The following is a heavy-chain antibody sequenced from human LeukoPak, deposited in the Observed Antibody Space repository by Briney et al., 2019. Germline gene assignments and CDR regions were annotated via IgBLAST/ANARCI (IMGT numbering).Heavy chain of an antibody. Sequence: GGSLRLYCAASGFTFSDYYMSWIRQAPGKGLEWVSYISSSSSYTNYADSVKGRFTISRDNAKNSLYLQMNSLRAEDTAVYYCARDRDGDLYFDYCGQGTLVTVSS. CDR1: GFTFSDYY. CDR2: ISSSSSYT. J-gene: IGHJ4*02. D-gene: IGHD4-17*01. V-gene: IGHV3-11*06. CDR3: ARDRDGDLYFDY.